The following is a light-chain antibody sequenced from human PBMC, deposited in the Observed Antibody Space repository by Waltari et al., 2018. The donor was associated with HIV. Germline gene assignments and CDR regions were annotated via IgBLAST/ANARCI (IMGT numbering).Light chain of an antibody. CDR3: AAWDTSLSGSVV. J-gene: IGLJ2*01. CDR1: SSNIGSNY. CDR2: RTN. Sequence: QSVLTQPPSASGTPGQRVTISCSGSSSNIGSNYVYWYHQLPGTAPKLLIYRTNQRPAGVPDRFSVSKSGTSASLAISGLRSEDEADYYCAAWDTSLSGSVVFGGGTKLTVL. V-gene: IGLV1-47*01.